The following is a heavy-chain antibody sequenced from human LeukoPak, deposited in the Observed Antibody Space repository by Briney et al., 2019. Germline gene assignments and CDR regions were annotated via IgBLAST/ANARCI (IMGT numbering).Heavy chain of an antibody. J-gene: IGHJ4*02. CDR2: ISSSGSTI. V-gene: IGHV3-11*04. Sequence: GGSLRLSCAASGFTSSDYYMSWIRQAPGKGLEWVSYISSSGSTIYYADSVKGRFTISRDNAKNSLYLQMNSLRAEDTAVYYCARKDYDFWSGYALDYWGQGTLVTVSS. CDR3: ARKDYDFWSGYALDY. D-gene: IGHD3-3*01. CDR1: GFTSSDYY.